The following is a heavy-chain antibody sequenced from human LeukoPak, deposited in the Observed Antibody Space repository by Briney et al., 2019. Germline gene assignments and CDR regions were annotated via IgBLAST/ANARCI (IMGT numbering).Heavy chain of an antibody. Sequence: PGGSLRLSCLTSGFTLSTNAMSWVRQAPGKGLEWISGISGSGASTYYADSVKGRFTISRDDSRNTLYLQMNSLRGDYTAVYYCAKDVGRWESLHFFDYWGQGTLVTVSS. V-gene: IGHV3-23*01. D-gene: IGHD1-26*01. CDR3: AKDVGRWESLHFFDY. CDR2: ISGSGAST. J-gene: IGHJ4*02. CDR1: GFTLSTNA.